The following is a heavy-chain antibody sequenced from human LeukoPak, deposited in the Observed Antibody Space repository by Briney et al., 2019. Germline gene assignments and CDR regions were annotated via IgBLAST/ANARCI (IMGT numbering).Heavy chain of an antibody. CDR1: GGSISSYY. V-gene: IGHV4-59*08. Sequence: SSETLSLTCTVSGGSISSYYWSWIRQPPGKGLEWIGYIYYSGSTNYNPSLKSRVTISLDTSKNQFSLKLSSVTAADTAVYYCARQNYYGSGSYYFDCWGQGTLVTVSS. D-gene: IGHD3-10*01. CDR3: ARQNYYGSGSYYFDC. CDR2: IYYSGST. J-gene: IGHJ4*02.